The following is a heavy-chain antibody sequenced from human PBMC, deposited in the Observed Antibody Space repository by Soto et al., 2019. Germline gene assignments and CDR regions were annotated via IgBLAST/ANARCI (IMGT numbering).Heavy chain of an antibody. D-gene: IGHD3-3*01. Sequence: PGGSLSLSWAASGFTFSAHDMRWVRQAPGKGLEWVSAISGSGGSTYYADSVKGRFTISRDNSKNTLYLQMNSLRAEDTAVYYCAKGNDFWSGYYYYYGMDVWGQGTTVTVSS. CDR2: ISGSGGST. V-gene: IGHV3-23*01. J-gene: IGHJ6*02. CDR1: GFTFSAHD. CDR3: AKGNDFWSGYYYYYGMDV.